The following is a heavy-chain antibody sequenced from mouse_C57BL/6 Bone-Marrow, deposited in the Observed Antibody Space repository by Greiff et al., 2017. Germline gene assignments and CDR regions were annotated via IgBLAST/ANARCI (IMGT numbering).Heavy chain of an antibody. CDR1: GFTFNTYA. CDR2: IRSKSSNYAT. V-gene: IGHV10-3*01. Sequence: EVNVVESGGGLVQPKGSLKLSCAASGFTFNTYAMHWVRQAPGKGLEWVARIRSKSSNYATYYADSVKDRFTISRDDSQSMLYLQMNNLKTEDTAMYYCVRDYYGSSYDWYFDVWGTGTTVTVSS. CDR3: VRDYYGSSYDWYFDV. D-gene: IGHD1-1*01. J-gene: IGHJ1*03.